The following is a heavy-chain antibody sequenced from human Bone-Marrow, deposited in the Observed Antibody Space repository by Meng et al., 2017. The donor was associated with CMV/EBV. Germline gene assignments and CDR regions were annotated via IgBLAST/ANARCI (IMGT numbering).Heavy chain of an antibody. D-gene: IGHD2-2*02. J-gene: IGHJ4*02. CDR3: ATQTTHCTSTSCYTGDY. Sequence: YTFIGYDMEWVRQAPGQGLEWMGWINPTSGGTNYAQKFQGRVTMTSDTSISTAYMELSRLRSDDTAVYYCATQTTHCTSTSCYTGDYWGQGTLVTVSS. V-gene: IGHV1-2*02. CDR2: INPTSGGT. CDR1: YTFIGYD.